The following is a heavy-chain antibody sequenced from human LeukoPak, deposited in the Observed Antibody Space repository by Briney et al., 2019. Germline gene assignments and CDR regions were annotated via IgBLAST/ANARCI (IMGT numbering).Heavy chain of an antibody. Sequence: SETLSLTCTVSGGSISSYYWSWIRQPPGKGLEWIGYIYYSGSTNYNPSLKSRVTISVDTSKNQFSLKLSSVTAADTAVYYCARDYYDSSGEVYYMDVWGQGTTVTVSS. CDR2: IYYSGST. D-gene: IGHD3-22*01. V-gene: IGHV4-59*01. J-gene: IGHJ6*03. CDR3: ARDYYDSSGEVYYMDV. CDR1: GGSISSYY.